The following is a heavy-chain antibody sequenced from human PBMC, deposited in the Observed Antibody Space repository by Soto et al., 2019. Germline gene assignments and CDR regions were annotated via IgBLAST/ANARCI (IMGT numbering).Heavy chain of an antibody. J-gene: IGHJ5*02. CDR3: ARGWDEYSNSLTANWFDP. V-gene: IGHV1-8*01. CDR2: MSPNSGDR. CDR1: GYTFTSYD. Sequence: QVQLVQSGAEVRRPGASVKVACKASGYTFTSYDINWVRQAPGQGLEWMGWMSPNSGDRGYAQKFQGRVNMTRDTSITTAYMERSSLRSDDTAVYYCARGWDEYSNSLTANWFDPWGQGTLVTVSS. D-gene: IGHD6-6*01.